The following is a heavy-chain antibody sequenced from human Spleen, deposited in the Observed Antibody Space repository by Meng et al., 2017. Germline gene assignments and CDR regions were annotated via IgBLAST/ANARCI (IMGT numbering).Heavy chain of an antibody. V-gene: IGHV1-69*01. CDR1: GGTFSNYA. CDR2: IIPFLGIT. J-gene: IGHJ4*02. CDR3: ARDEDISAAGKLFGDY. Sequence: RVQYGAEVKKPGSPVKVSCKASGGTFSNYALSWVRQAPGQGLEWMGGIIPFLGITNYAQKFQGRVTITADESTSTAYMEVSSLRSEDTAVYYCARDEDISAAGKLFGDYWGQGTLVTVSS. D-gene: IGHD6-25*01.